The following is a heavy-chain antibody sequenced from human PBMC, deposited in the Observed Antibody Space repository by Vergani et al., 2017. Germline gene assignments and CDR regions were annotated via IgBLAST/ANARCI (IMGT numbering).Heavy chain of an antibody. Sequence: QVQLVESGGGVVQPGRSLRLSCAASGFTFSSYAMHWVRQAPGKGLEWVAVISYDGSNKYYADSVKGRFTISRDNSKNTLYLQMNSLRAEDTAVYYCAREFTVTNPEGDAFDIWGRGTMVTVSS. J-gene: IGHJ3*02. V-gene: IGHV3-30*01. CDR1: GFTFSSYA. CDR3: AREFTVTNPEGDAFDI. D-gene: IGHD4-17*01. CDR2: ISYDGSNK.